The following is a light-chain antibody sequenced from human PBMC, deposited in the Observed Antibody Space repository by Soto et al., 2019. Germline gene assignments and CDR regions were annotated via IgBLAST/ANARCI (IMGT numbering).Light chain of an antibody. Sequence: EIVMTQSPASLSVSPGDGATLSCRASQSVASNVAWYQQKPGQGPRLLIHGASTRAVGVPARFSGSGSGTDFTLTISSLQSEDFAVYYCQQYGSSPYTFGQGTKLEIK. J-gene: IGKJ2*01. V-gene: IGKV3-15*01. CDR2: GAS. CDR1: QSVASN. CDR3: QQYGSSPYT.